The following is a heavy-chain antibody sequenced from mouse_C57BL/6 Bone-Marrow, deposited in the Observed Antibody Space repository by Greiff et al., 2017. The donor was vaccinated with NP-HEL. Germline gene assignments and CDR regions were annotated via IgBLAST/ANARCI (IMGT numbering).Heavy chain of an antibody. D-gene: IGHD2-4*01. Sequence: VMLVESGPGLVAPSQSLSITCTVSGFSLTSSGVHWVRQPPGKGLEWLVVIWSDGSTTYNSAPKSRLSISKDNSKSQVFLKMNSLQTDDTAMYYCARHRIYYDYDNYAMDYWGQGTSVTVSS. CDR2: IWSDGST. CDR3: ARHRIYYDYDNYAMDY. J-gene: IGHJ4*01. V-gene: IGHV2-6-1*01. CDR1: GFSLTSSG.